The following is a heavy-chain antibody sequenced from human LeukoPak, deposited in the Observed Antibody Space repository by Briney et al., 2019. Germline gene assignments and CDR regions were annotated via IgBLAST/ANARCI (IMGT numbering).Heavy chain of an antibody. D-gene: IGHD5-12*01. V-gene: IGHV3-49*03. Sequence: GGSLRLSCTASGFTFGDYAMSRFRQAPGKGLEWVGFIRSKAYGGTTEYAASVKGRFTISRDDSKSIAYLQMNSLKTEDTAVYYCTRVGIGPRRLIHYYYYGMDVWGQGTTVTVSS. CDR2: IRSKAYGGTT. CDR3: TRVGIGPRRLIHYYYYGMDV. CDR1: GFTFGDYA. J-gene: IGHJ6*02.